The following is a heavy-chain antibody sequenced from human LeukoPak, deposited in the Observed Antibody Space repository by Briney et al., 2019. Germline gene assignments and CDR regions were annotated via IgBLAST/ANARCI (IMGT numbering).Heavy chain of an antibody. Sequence: PGGSLRLSCAASGFTFSSYGMSWVRQAPGKGLEWVSAISGGAASTNYADSVKGRFTISRDNAKNTLYLQMNSLRAEDTAVYYCARAKRGPGPFDYWGQGTLVTVSS. V-gene: IGHV3-23*01. CDR3: ARAKRGPGPFDY. CDR2: ISGGAAST. CDR1: GFTFSSYG. J-gene: IGHJ4*02.